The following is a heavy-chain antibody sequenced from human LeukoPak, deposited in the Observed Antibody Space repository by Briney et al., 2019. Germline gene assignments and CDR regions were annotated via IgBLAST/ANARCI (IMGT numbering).Heavy chain of an antibody. Sequence: SETLSLTCTVSGGSISSGDYYWSWIRQPPGKGLEWIGYIYYSGSTYYNPSLKSRVTISVDTSKNQFSLKLSSVTAADTAVYYCARVIVPAAVVNWFGPWGQGTLVTVSS. CDR1: GGSISSGDYY. CDR2: IYYSGST. D-gene: IGHD2-2*01. CDR3: ARVIVPAAVVNWFGP. J-gene: IGHJ5*02. V-gene: IGHV4-30-4*08.